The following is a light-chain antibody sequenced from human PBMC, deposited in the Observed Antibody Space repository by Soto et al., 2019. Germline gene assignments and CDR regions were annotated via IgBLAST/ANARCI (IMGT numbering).Light chain of an antibody. CDR2: DVK. V-gene: IGLV2-11*01. J-gene: IGLJ1*01. CDR3: CSYAGSYTFV. Sequence: QSVLTQPLSVSGSPGQSVTISCTGTSSDVGGYNYVSWYQQYPGKAPKVMIYDVKTRPSGVPDRFSGSKSGNTASLTISGLQAEDEADYYCCSYAGSYTFVFGTGTKLTVL. CDR1: SSDVGGYNY.